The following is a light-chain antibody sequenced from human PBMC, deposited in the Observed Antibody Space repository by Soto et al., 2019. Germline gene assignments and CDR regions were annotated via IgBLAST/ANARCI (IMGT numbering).Light chain of an antibody. V-gene: IGKV3-20*01. CDR2: GAS. Sequence: EIVLTQSPGTLSLSPGERATLSCRASQSVDNTYLAWYQQKPGQAPRLLIYGASSRPTGIPDRFSGSGSGTEFTLTISRLEPEDFSVYYCHHYGSSPPYTFGQGTKLDFK. J-gene: IGKJ2*01. CDR1: QSVDNTY. CDR3: HHYGSSPPYT.